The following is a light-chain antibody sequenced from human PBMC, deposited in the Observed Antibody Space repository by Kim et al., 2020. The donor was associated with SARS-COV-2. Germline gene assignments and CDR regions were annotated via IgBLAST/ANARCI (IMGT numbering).Light chain of an antibody. CDR3: SSYATTRSYV. V-gene: IGLV2-14*03. CDR1: SSDVGAYNY. CDR2: DVN. J-gene: IGLJ1*01. Sequence: SELTQPASVSGSPGQSITISCTGTSSDVGAYNYVSWYQHHPGKAPKLMIFDVNNRPSGLSNRFSGSKSGNTASLTISGLQAEDEADYYCSSYATTRSYVFGTGTKVTVL.